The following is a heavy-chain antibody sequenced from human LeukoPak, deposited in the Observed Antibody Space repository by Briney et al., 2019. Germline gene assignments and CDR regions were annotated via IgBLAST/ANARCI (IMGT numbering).Heavy chain of an antibody. Sequence: ASVKVSCKASGYTFATYYMHWVRQAPGQGLEWMGVINPSSGSTNYAQNFQGRVTMTRGTSTSTVYMELSSLRSEDTAMYYCAIMSRVDTGKSPLDDWGQGSLVTVSS. J-gene: IGHJ4*02. D-gene: IGHD5-18*01. CDR2: INPSSGST. CDR1: GYTFATYY. V-gene: IGHV1-46*01. CDR3: AIMSRVDTGKSPLDD.